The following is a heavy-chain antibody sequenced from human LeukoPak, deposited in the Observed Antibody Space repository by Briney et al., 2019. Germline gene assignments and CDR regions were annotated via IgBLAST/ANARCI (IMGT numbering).Heavy chain of an antibody. D-gene: IGHD6-25*01. CDR2: ISSSGSTI. CDR1: GFTFSSYE. CDR3: ARGIRGYRVDY. J-gene: IGHJ4*02. Sequence: AGGSLRLSCAASGFTFSSYEMSWVRQAPGKGLEWVSYISSSGSTIYYADSVKGRFTISRDSAKNSLYLQMNSLRAEDTAVYYCARGIRGYRVDYWGQGTLVTVSS. V-gene: IGHV3-48*03.